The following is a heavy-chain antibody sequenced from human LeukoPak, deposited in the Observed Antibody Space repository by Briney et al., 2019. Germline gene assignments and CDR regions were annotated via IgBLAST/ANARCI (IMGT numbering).Heavy chain of an antibody. CDR2: MNPNSGNT. V-gene: IGHV1-8*01. CDR1: GYTFTSHD. CDR3: AKSLEGATSDH. Sequence: ASVKVSCKASGYTFTSHDINWVRQATGQGPEWMGWMNPNSGNTGHAPKFQGRVTMTRDTSKTTAYMELSSLRSEDTAVYYCAKSLEGATSDHWGQGTQVTVSP. J-gene: IGHJ4*02. D-gene: IGHD1-26*01.